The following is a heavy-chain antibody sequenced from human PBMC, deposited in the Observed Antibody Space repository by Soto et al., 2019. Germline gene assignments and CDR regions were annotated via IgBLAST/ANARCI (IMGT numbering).Heavy chain of an antibody. CDR3: ARGGTEAGSGSSLDY. V-gene: IGHV4-4*02. D-gene: IGHD3-10*01. CDR1: GGSISSSNW. CDR2: IYHSGST. Sequence: QVQLQESGPGLVKPSGTLSLTCAVSGGSISSSNWWSWVRQPPGKGLEWIGEIYHSGSTNYNPSLKSRVTISADKSKNQFSLKLSSVTAADTAEFYCARGGTEAGSGSSLDYWGQGTLVTVSS. J-gene: IGHJ4*02.